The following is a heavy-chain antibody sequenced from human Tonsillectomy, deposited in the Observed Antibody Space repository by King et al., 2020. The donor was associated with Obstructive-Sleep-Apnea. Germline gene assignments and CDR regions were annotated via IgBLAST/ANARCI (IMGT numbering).Heavy chain of an antibody. CDR1: GFTFSSYS. V-gene: IGHV3-21*01. D-gene: IGHD3-22*01. Sequence: VQLVESGGGLVKPGGSLRLSCAASGFTFSSYSMNWVRQAPGKGLEWVSSISSSSNYIYYADSMKGRFTISRDNAKNSLYLQMNSLRAEDTAVYYCARDSNDYYDSSGYYPVHWGQGTLVTVSS. CDR2: ISSSSNYI. J-gene: IGHJ1*01. CDR3: ARDSNDYYDSSGYYPVH.